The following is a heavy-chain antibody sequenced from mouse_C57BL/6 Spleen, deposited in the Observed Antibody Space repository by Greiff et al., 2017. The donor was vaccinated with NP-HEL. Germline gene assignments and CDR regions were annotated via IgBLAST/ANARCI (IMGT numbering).Heavy chain of an antibody. CDR3: AIGITTGYYYAMDY. CDR1: GYTFTSYW. V-gene: IGHV1-74*01. CDR2: IHPSDSDT. Sequence: QVQLKQPGAELVKPGASVKVSCKASGYTFTSYWMHWVKQRPGQGFEWIGRIHPSDSDTNYNQKFKGKATLTVYKSSSTAYMQLSSLTSEDSAVYYCAIGITTGYYYAMDYWGQGTSVTVSS. J-gene: IGHJ4*01. D-gene: IGHD2-4*01.